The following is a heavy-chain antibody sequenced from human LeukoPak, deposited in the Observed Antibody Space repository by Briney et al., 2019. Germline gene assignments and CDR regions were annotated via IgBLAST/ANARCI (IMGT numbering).Heavy chain of an antibody. CDR3: ARSFSSRFSSPRRPYYFDY. Sequence: PGGSLRLSCAASGLIFNSYGMHWVRQAPGKGLEWVAFIRYDGSNKYYADSVKGRFTISRDNSKNTLYLQMNSLRVEDTAIYYCARSFSSRFSSPRRPYYFDYWGQGTLVTVSS. CDR1: GLIFNSYG. J-gene: IGHJ4*02. D-gene: IGHD6-13*01. CDR2: IRYDGSNK. V-gene: IGHV3-30*02.